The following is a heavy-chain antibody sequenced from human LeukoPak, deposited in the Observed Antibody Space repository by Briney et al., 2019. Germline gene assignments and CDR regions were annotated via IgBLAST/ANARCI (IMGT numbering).Heavy chain of an antibody. D-gene: IGHD2-2*02. Sequence: SETLSLTCTVSGGSISSSSYYWGWIRQPPGRGLEWVGSIYYSGSTYYNPSLKSRVTISVDTSKNQFSLKVSSVTAADTAVYYCARANPGIVVVPAAIPFDYWGQGTLVTVSS. CDR3: ARANPGIVVVPAAIPFDY. V-gene: IGHV4-39*07. J-gene: IGHJ4*02. CDR2: IYYSGST. CDR1: GGSISSSSYY.